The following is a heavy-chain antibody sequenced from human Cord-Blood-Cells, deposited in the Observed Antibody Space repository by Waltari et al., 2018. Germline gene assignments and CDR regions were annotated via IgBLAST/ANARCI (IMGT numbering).Heavy chain of an antibody. CDR3: ARRTARSYWYFDL. Sequence: QVQLVQSGAEVKKPGASVKVSCKASGYTFTGYYMHWVRQAPGQGLEWMGGINPNSGGTNYAQKLQGRVTMTRDTSISTAYMELSRLRSDDTAVYYCARRTARSYWYFDLWGRGTLVTVSS. CDR1: GYTFTGYY. V-gene: IGHV1-2*02. D-gene: IGHD5-18*01. CDR2: INPNSGGT. J-gene: IGHJ2*01.